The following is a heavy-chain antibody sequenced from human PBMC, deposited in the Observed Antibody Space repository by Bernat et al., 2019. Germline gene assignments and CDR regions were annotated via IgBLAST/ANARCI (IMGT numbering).Heavy chain of an antibody. CDR2: ISGDGGST. J-gene: IGHJ6*02. CDR3: ARDMEGCSSTSCKTHSESFDYYYGMDV. Sequence: EVQLVESGGGVVQPGGSLRLSCAASGFTFDDYAMHWVRQAPGKGLEWVSLISGDGGSTYYADSVKGRFTISRDNSKNSLYLQMNSLRTEDTALYYCARDMEGCSSTSCKTHSESFDYYYGMDVWGQGTTVTVSS. D-gene: IGHD2-2*01. V-gene: IGHV3-43*02. CDR1: GFTFDDYA.